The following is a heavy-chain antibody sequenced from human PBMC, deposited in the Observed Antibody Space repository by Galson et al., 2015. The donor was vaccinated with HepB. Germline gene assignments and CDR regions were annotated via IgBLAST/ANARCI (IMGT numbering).Heavy chain of an antibody. Sequence: SVTVSCKASGYTFTSSEIFWVRQVTGQGLEWMGWINLNTGNTGFARTFQGRGPKTRDNSIRTAYLDVRRLRSEDTAIYYCARNFGFSSPYGTAYGMDVWGQGTVVTVSS. CDR3: ARNFGFSSPYGTAYGMDV. CDR1: GYTFTSSE. V-gene: IGHV1-8*01. D-gene: IGHD3-3*01. CDR2: INLNTGNT. J-gene: IGHJ6*02.